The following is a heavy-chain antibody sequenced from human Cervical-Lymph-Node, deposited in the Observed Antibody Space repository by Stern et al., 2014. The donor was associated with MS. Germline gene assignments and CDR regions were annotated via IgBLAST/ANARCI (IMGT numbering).Heavy chain of an antibody. V-gene: IGHV3-21*06. CDR3: ARVWFGGEHYFDP. Sequence: EVQLVESGGGLVKPGGSRRLYCAAKGLTFSSYHMNWVRKAPGKGLEWVSSINSLGSHIYDADSVKGRFTISRDNAKNLLYLQMESLRVEDTAVYFCARVWFGGEHYFDPWGQGTLVTVSS. D-gene: IGHD3-10*01. CDR2: INSLGSHI. CDR1: GLTFSSYH. J-gene: IGHJ5*02.